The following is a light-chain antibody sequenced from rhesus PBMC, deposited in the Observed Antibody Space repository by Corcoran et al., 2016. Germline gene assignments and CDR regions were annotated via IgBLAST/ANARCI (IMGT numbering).Light chain of an antibody. V-gene: IGKV1-74*01. CDR3: QHTYGTPYS. CDR2: KAS. J-gene: IGKJ2*01. Sequence: DIQMSQSPSSLSASVGDRVTITCRASQAISSYLNWYQQKPGKAPKLLIYKASTLKSGVPSRFIGSGTGTDYSFTISSLQSADVATYYCQHTYGTPYSFGQGTKVEIK. CDR1: QAISSY.